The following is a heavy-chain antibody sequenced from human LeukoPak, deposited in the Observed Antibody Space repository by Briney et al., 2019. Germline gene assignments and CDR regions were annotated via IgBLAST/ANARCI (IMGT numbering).Heavy chain of an antibody. CDR2: INPNSGGT. Sequence: GASVKVSCMASGYTFTGYYMHWVRQAPGQGLEWMGWINPNSGGTNYAQKFQGRVTMTRDTSISTAYMELSRLRSDDTAVYYCARSITMIVVVFDYWGQGTLVTVSS. CDR3: ARSITMIVVVFDY. J-gene: IGHJ4*02. V-gene: IGHV1-2*02. CDR1: GYTFTGYY. D-gene: IGHD3-22*01.